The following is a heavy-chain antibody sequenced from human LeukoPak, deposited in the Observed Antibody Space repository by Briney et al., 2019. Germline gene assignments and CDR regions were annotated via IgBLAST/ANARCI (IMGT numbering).Heavy chain of an antibody. CDR2: VSDSGGRT. V-gene: IGHV3-23*01. D-gene: IGHD3-22*01. J-gene: IGHJ4*02. Sequence: GGSLRLSCAVSGITLSNYGMSWVRQAPGKGLEWVAGVSDSGGRTNYADSVKGRFTISRDNPKNTLYLQMNSLRTEDTAVYFCAKRGVVIRVILVGFHKEAYYFDSWGQGALVTVSS. CDR1: GITLSNYG. CDR3: AKRGVVIRVILVGFHKEAYYFDS.